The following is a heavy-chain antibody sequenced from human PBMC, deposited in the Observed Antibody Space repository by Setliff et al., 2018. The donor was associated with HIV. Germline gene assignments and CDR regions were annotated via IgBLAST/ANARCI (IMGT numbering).Heavy chain of an antibody. CDR3: ARTRAPYFFDF. CDR2: LFYNGNT. J-gene: IGHJ4*02. D-gene: IGHD1-26*01. CDR1: GGSISNNSYY. Sequence: SETLSLTCTVSGGSISNNSYYWGWVRQPPGKGLELIGNLFYNGNTYYNPSLKSRVTISVDTSKSHFSLKLNSVTAADTAVYFCARTRAPYFFDFWGQGAQVTVSS. V-gene: IGHV4-39*02.